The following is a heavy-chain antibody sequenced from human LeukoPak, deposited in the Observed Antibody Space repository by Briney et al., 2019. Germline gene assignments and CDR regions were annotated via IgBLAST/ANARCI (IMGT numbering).Heavy chain of an antibody. V-gene: IGHV3-11*01. CDR1: GFTFSDYY. Sequence: GGSLRLSCAASGFTFSDYYRSWIRQAPGKGLEWVSYISSSGSTIYYANSVKGRFTISRDNAKNSLYLQMNSLRAEDTAVYYCARDDSYSSGLHDAFDIWGQGTMVTVSS. J-gene: IGHJ3*02. CDR3: ARDDSYSSGLHDAFDI. D-gene: IGHD6-19*01. CDR2: ISSSGSTI.